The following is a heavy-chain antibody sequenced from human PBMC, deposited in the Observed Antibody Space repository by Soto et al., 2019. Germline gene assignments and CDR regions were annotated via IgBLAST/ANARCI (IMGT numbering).Heavy chain of an antibody. V-gene: IGHV3-23*01. J-gene: IGHJ3*02. CDR1: GFSFSNYG. CDR2: ITKTGRST. Sequence: EVQLLESGGGLVQPGGSLRLSCATSGFSFSNYGMNWVRQAPGKGLEWVSGITKTGRSTFIADSVRGRFTISRDNLKNIMYLQMNSLRVDDTALYYGTKDGDAYDFAFDKWGQGTMVTVTS. CDR3: TKDGDAYDFAFDK. D-gene: IGHD3-3*01.